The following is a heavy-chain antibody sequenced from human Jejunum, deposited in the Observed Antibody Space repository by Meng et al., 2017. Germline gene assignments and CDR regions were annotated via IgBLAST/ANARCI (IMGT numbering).Heavy chain of an antibody. J-gene: IGHJ5*02. CDR2: IHYSGRT. CDR3: VSGEGSGWSPYRYDP. V-gene: IGHV4-61*03. CDR1: SVAVNSGNYY. D-gene: IGHD6-19*01. Sequence: GSLRLSCTVSSVAVNSGNYYWGWIRQPPGKGLEWIGHIHYSGRTTYNPSLKSRVTISVDTSQENFSLRLTSVTTADAAVYFCVSGEGSGWSPYRYDPWGQGILVTVSS.